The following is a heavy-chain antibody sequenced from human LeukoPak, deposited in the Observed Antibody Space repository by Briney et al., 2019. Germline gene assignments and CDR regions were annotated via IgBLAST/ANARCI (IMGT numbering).Heavy chain of an antibody. D-gene: IGHD4-17*01. CDR2: INKKGGT. J-gene: IGHJ4*02. Sequence: PSQNLSLTCTVSSDSISSGDYYWSWIRQPAGKGLEFIGYINKKGGTFYNPPLKSRVSISIDTSKNQFSLKLTSVTAADTAVYFCAREHKSYGDYPYYFDSWGQGTLVTVSS. CDR1: SDSISSGDYY. V-gene: IGHV4-30-4*01. CDR3: AREHKSYGDYPYYFDS.